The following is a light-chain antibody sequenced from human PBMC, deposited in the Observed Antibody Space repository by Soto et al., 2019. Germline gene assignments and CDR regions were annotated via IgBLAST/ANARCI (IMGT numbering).Light chain of an antibody. CDR3: LHDYNYT. CDR1: QGISND. J-gene: IGKJ2*01. Sequence: AIQMTQSPSSLSASVGERATITCRASQGISNDLGWYQQKPGKAPKLLHYAPSSLESGVTSRFSGSGSGTDFTLTSSSLQAEDFASYYCLHDYNYTFGQGTKLEIK. V-gene: IGKV1-6*01. CDR2: APS.